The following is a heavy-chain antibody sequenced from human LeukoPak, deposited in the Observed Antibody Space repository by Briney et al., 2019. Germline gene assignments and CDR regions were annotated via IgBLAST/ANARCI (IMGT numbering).Heavy chain of an antibody. J-gene: IGHJ4*02. D-gene: IGHD3-16*01. V-gene: IGHV1-69*05. CDR2: INPIFGTA. CDR3: ARGGMITSGVDY. Sequence: ASVKVSCKASGGTFSSYAISWVRQAPGQGLEWMGRINPIFGTANCAQKFQGRVTITTDESTSTAYMELSSLRSEDTAVYYCARGGMITSGVDYWGQGTLVTVSS. CDR1: GGTFSSYA.